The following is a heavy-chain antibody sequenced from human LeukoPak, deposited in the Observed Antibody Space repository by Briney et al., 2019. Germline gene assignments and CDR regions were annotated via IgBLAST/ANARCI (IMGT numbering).Heavy chain of an antibody. V-gene: IGHV1-24*01. CDR2: LDPADGET. CDR3: ATHRTTVITGLVY. D-gene: IGHD4-17*01. Sequence: ASVKVSCKVSGYTLTDLSTHWVRQAPGKGLEWMGGLDPADGETIYAQKFQGRVTMTEDTSTDTAYMELNSLRSADTAVYYCATHRTTVITGLVYWGQGTLVSVSS. CDR1: GYTLTDLS. J-gene: IGHJ4*02.